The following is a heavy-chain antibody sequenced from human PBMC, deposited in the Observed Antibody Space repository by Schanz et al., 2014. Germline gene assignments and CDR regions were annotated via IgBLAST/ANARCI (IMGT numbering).Heavy chain of an antibody. CDR2: KNHSGST. CDR3: SRGECSSTSCHEVAPPDD. V-gene: IGHV4-34*03. J-gene: IGHJ4*02. CDR1: GGSFSGYS. D-gene: IGHD2-2*01. Sequence: QVQLQQWGAGLLKPSETLPLTRRIVYGGSFSGYSWTWIRQPPGKGLEETGEKNHSGSTNYNPSLKSRVSMSEDTSKNQFSLKLTSVTAADTAIYYCSRGECSSTSCHEVAPPDDWGQGTLVTVSS.